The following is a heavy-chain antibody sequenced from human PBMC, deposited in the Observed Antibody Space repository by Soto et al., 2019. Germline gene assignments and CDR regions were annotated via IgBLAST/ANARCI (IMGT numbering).Heavy chain of an antibody. J-gene: IGHJ4*02. CDR3: ARDPNSSGWPMIDY. V-gene: IGHV1-69*13. CDR1: GGTFSSYA. D-gene: IGHD6-19*01. Sequence: SVRVSCKASGGTFSSYAISWVRQAPGQGLEWMGGIIPIFGTANYAQKFQGRVTITADESTSTAYMELSSLRSEDTAVYYCARDPNSSGWPMIDYWGQGTLVTVSS. CDR2: IIPIFGTA.